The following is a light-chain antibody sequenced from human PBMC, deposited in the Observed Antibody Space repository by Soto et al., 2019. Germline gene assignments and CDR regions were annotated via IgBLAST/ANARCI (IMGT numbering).Light chain of an antibody. CDR2: GAS. CDR3: QQYGTAHLT. V-gene: IGKV3-20*01. J-gene: IGKJ3*01. Sequence: EVVLTQSPGTLSLSPGERATLSCRASQSVAANYLAWYQQKRGQAPRLLIYGASSRATGIPDRFSGSGSGTDFTLTISRLEPEDFSVYYCQQYGTAHLTFGPGTKVDIK. CDR1: QSVAANY.